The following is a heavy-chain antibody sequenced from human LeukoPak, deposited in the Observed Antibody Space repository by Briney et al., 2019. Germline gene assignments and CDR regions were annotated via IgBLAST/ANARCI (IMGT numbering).Heavy chain of an antibody. J-gene: IGHJ4*02. Sequence: GGSLRLSCEASGFTFSDYYISWIRQAPAKGLELVSYVSSSVNTKYYADSVKGRFTISRDNARSSVFLQMNSLRVEDTAVYYCASVGRARVSAVRGVIVNNWGQGTLVTFSS. CDR2: VSSSVNTK. V-gene: IGHV3-11*01. D-gene: IGHD3-10*01. CDR1: GFTFSDYY. CDR3: ASVGRARVSAVRGVIVNN.